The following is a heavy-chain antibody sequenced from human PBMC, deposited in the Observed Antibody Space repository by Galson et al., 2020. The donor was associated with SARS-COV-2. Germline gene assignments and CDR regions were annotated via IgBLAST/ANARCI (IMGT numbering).Heavy chain of an antibody. Sequence: SETLSLTCSVSGDSISSSSFYWGWIRQPPGKGLEWIGSIYFSGSTYYNPSLQSRVTISLDRSKNLYSLRLSAVTAADTAVYYCARQGALQWFGEKGAFGSWGQGSLVIVSS. CDR3: ARQGALQWFGEKGAFGS. CDR1: GDSISSSSFY. V-gene: IGHV4-39*07. D-gene: IGHD3-10*01. CDR2: IYFSGST. J-gene: IGHJ4*02.